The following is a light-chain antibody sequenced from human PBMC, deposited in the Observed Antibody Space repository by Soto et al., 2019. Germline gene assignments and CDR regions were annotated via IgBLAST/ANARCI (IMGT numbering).Light chain of an antibody. Sequence: EVALTQSPATLSLSPGERATLSCRASQSVRSTYLAWYQQQPGQAPRLLMYGTSSRATGTPDRFSGSGSGTDFTLTISRLEPEDFAVYYCQQYGSHPISFGQGTQLEIK. V-gene: IGKV3-20*01. CDR3: QQYGSHPIS. J-gene: IGKJ5*01. CDR2: GTS. CDR1: QSVRSTY.